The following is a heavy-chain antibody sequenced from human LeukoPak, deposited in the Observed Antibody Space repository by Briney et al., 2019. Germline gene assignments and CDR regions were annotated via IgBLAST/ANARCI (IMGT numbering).Heavy chain of an antibody. CDR2: LNPNTGGT. CDR3: ARVPDIYCPSTSCVDY. J-gene: IGHJ4*02. V-gene: IGHV1-2*06. CDR1: GYAFTAFY. Sequence: ASVKVSCKASGYAFTAFYIHWVRQAPGQGLEWMGRLNPNTGGTIHAQKFQGRVTISRDTSISTAYMELSSLRSDDTAVYYCARVPDIYCPSTSCVDYWGQGTLVTVSP. D-gene: IGHD2-2*01.